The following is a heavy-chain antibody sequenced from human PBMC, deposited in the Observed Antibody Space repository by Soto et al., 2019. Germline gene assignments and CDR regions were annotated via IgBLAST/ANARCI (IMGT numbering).Heavy chain of an antibody. J-gene: IGHJ6*02. CDR3: ARGSNTQLVPGSYYYYGMDV. Sequence: SETLSLTCAVYGGSFSGYYWSWIRQPPGKGLEWIGEINHSGSTNYNPSLKSRVTISVDTSKNQFSLKLSSVTAADTAVYYCARGSNTQLVPGSYYYYGMDVWGQGTTVTVSS. D-gene: IGHD6-6*01. CDR1: GGSFSGYY. CDR2: INHSGST. V-gene: IGHV4-34*01.